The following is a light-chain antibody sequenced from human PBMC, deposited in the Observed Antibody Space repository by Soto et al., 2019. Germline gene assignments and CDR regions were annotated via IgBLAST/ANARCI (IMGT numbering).Light chain of an antibody. CDR2: GAS. CDR3: QQYGSSPLT. CDR1: QSVSSSY. J-gene: IGKJ4*01. Sequence: EFVLTQSPGTLSLSPGERATLSCRASQSVSSSYLAWYQQKPGQAPRLLIYGASIRATGIPDRFSGSGSGTAFTITISRLQQEDFAVYYYQQYGSSPLTFGGGTKVEIK. V-gene: IGKV3-20*01.